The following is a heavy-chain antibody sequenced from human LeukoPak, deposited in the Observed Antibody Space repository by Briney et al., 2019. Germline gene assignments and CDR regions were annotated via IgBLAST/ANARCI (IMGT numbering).Heavy chain of an antibody. CDR2: ISGSGGST. V-gene: IGHV3-23*01. D-gene: IGHD3-22*01. Sequence: GGSLRLSCAASGFTFNNYAMSWVRQAPGKGLEWVSAISGSGGSTYYADSVKGRFTISRDNSKNTLYLQMNSLRAEDTAVYYCARDRHRYSYDTGGYPPYWGQGTLVTVSS. J-gene: IGHJ4*02. CDR1: GFTFNNYA. CDR3: ARDRHRYSYDTGGYPPY.